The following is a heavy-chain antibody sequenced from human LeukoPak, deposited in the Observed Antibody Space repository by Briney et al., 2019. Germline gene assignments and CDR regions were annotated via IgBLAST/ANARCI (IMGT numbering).Heavy chain of an antibody. Sequence: GGSLRLSCAASGFTFSSYGMHWVRQAPGKGLEWVTFIRYDGSNKYYADSVKGRFTISRDNSKNTLYLQMNSLRAEDTAVYDCLKELGGSEDDAFGHWGQGTMVTDSS. CDR2: IRYDGSNK. V-gene: IGHV3-30*02. D-gene: IGHD7-27*01. J-gene: IGHJ3*01. CDR1: GFTFSSYG. CDR3: LKELGGSEDDAFGH.